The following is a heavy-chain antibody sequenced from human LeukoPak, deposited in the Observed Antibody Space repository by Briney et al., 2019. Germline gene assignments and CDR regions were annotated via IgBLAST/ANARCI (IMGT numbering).Heavy chain of an antibody. CDR2: INHSGST. D-gene: IGHD1-1*01. J-gene: IGHJ4*02. V-gene: IGHV4-39*07. CDR1: GGSISSGGYY. Sequence: SETLSLTCTVSGGSISSGGYYWSWIRQPPGKGLEWIGEINHSGSTNYNPSLKSRVTISVDTSKNQFSLKLSSVTAADTAVYYCASQRWNGADYWGQGTLVTVSS. CDR3: ASQRWNGADY.